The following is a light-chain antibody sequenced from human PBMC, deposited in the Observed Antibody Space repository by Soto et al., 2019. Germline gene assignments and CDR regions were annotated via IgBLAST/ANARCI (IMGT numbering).Light chain of an antibody. CDR3: QQYDSSWT. J-gene: IGKJ1*01. CDR2: GAS. CDR1: QSVSNRY. V-gene: IGKV3-20*01. Sequence: EIVMTQSPATLSLSPGERGTLSCWASQSVSNRYLAWYQQKPGQAPRLLIYGASSRATGIPDRFSGSGSGTDFTLTISRLEPEDFAVYYCQQYDSSWTFGQGTKV.